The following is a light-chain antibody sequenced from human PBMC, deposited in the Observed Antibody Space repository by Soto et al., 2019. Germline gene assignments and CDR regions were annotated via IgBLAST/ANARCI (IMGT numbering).Light chain of an antibody. CDR2: AAS. V-gene: IGKV1-39*01. CDR3: QQSYSTPHT. J-gene: IGKJ5*01. Sequence: DIQMTQSPSSLSASVVYRVTITCRASQGISSYLNWYQQKPGKAPKLLIYAASSLQSGVPSRFSGSGSGTDFTLTISSLQPEDFATYYCQQSYSTPHTFGQGTRLEIK. CDR1: QGISSY.